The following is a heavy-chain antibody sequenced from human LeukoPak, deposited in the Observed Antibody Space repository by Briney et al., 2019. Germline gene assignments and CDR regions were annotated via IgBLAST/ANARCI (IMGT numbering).Heavy chain of an antibody. J-gene: IGHJ4*02. CDR2: INHSGST. D-gene: IGHD6-13*01. CDR3: ARAHSSSPTIDY. Sequence: SETLSLTCAVYGGSFSGYYWSWIRQPPGKGLEWIGEINHSGSTNYNPSLKSRVTISVDTSKNQFSLKLSSVTAADTAVYYCARAHSSSPTIDYWGQGTLVSVSS. V-gene: IGHV4-34*01. CDR1: GGSFSGYY.